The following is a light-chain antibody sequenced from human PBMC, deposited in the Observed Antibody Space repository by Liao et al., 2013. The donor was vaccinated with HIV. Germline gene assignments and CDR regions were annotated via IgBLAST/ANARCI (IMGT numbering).Light chain of an antibody. CDR1: KLGDEY. Sequence: SYELTQPPSVSVSPGQTASITCSGDKLGDEYASWYQQKPGQSPVLVIYQDTRRPSGIPERFSGSNSGNTATLTISGTQAMDEADYYCQAWDSSTVIFGGGTKLTV. CDR2: QDT. V-gene: IGLV3-1*01. J-gene: IGLJ2*01. CDR3: QAWDSSTVI.